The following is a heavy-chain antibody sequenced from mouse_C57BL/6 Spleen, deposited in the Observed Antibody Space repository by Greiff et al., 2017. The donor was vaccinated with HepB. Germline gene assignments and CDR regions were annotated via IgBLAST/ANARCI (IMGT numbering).Heavy chain of an antibody. J-gene: IGHJ1*03. CDR1: GYSITSGYY. Sequence: EVQLQQSGPGLVKPSQSLSLTCSVTGYSITSGYYWNWIRQFPGNKLEWMGYISYDGSNNYNPSLKNRISITRDTSKNQFFLKLNSVTTEDTATYYCARSYDYDWYFDVWGTGTTVTVSS. CDR2: ISYDGSN. CDR3: ARSYDYDWYFDV. D-gene: IGHD2-4*01. V-gene: IGHV3-6*01.